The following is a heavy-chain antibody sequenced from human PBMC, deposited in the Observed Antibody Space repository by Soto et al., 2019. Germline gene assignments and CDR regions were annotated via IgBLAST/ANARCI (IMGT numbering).Heavy chain of an antibody. CDR2: IWYDGSNK. Sequence: PGGSLRLSCAASGFTFSSYGMHWVRQAPGKGLEWVAVIWYDGSNKYYADSVKGRFTISRDNSKNTLYLQMNSLRAEDTAVYYCARGFLEWSSYYYYGMDVWGQGTTVTVSS. CDR3: ARGFLEWSSYYYYGMDV. V-gene: IGHV3-33*01. D-gene: IGHD3-3*01. J-gene: IGHJ6*02. CDR1: GFTFSSYG.